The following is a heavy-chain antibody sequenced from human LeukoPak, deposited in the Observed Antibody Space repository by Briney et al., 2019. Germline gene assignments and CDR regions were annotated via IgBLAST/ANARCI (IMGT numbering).Heavy chain of an antibody. V-gene: IGHV3-9*01. CDR3: ARVDYDSDYYSDYFDY. CDR1: GFTFDDYA. D-gene: IGHD3-22*01. CDR2: ISWNSGSI. Sequence: PGRSLRLSCAASGFTFDDYAMHWVRQAPGKGLEWVSGISWNSGSIGYADSVKGRFTISRDNAKNSLYLQMNSLRAEDTAVYYCARVDYDSDYYSDYFDYWGQGTLATVSS. J-gene: IGHJ4*02.